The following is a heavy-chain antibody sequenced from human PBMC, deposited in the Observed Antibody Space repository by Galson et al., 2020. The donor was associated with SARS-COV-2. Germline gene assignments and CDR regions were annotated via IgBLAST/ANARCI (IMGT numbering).Heavy chain of an antibody. J-gene: IGHJ4*02. CDR3: TRGKYDFDY. CDR1: GFTLTDYW. CDR2: IGTDESST. Sequence: GGSLRLSCAASGFTLTDYWTHWVRQAPGKGPVWVSRIGTDESSTTYADSVRGRFTMSRDNAKNTLYLQMNSLRAEDTAMYYCTRGKYDFDYWGQGTLVTVSS. V-gene: IGHV3-74*01.